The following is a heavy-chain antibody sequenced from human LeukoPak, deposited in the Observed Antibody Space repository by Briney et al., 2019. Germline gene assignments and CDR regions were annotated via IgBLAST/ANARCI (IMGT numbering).Heavy chain of an antibody. CDR3: ATGTSYLVISSQEYYFDY. CDR2: FDPEDGET. Sequence: ASVKVSCKVSGYTLTELSMHWMRQAPGKGLEWMGGFDPEDGETIYAQKFQGRVTMTEDTSTDTAYMELSSLRSEDTAVYYCATGTSYLVISSQEYYFDYWGQGTLVTVSS. D-gene: IGHD2-21*01. J-gene: IGHJ4*02. CDR1: GYTLTELS. V-gene: IGHV1-24*01.